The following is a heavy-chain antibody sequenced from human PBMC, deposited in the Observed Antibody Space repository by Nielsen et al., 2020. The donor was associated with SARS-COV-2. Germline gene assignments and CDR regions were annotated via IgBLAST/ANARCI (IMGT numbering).Heavy chain of an antibody. Sequence: SETLSLTCTVSGGSISSGAFYWSWIRQYPGKGLEWIGYIYYSGSTYYNPSLRSRVSISVDTSENQFSLKLNSVTAADTAVYYCARESAPTFFYYMDVWGKGTTVTVSS. J-gene: IGHJ6*03. CDR2: IYYSGST. V-gene: IGHV4-31*03. CDR1: GGSISSGAFY. CDR3: ARESAPTFFYYMDV.